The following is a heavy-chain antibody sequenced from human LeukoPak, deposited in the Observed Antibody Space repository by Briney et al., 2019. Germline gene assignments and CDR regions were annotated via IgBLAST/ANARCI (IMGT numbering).Heavy chain of an antibody. V-gene: IGHV3-21*01. CDR1: GFTFSSYS. CDR2: ISSSSSHI. J-gene: IGHJ3*02. CDR3: ARDYYGSGSPYRDAFDI. D-gene: IGHD3-10*01. Sequence: PGGSLRLSCAASGFTFSSYSMNWVRQAPGKGLEWVSSISSSSSHIYYADSVKGRFTISRDNAKNSLYLQMNSLRAEDTAVYYCARDYYGSGSPYRDAFDIWGQGTMVTVSS.